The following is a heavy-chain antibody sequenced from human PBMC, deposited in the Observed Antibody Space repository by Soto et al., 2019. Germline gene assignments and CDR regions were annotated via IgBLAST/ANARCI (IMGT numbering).Heavy chain of an antibody. CDR2: IRTKTNNYAT. D-gene: IGHD6-19*01. CDR1: GFTFSGSG. J-gene: IGHJ4*02. V-gene: IGHV3-73*01. Sequence: GGSLRLSCAASGFTFSGSGIHWVRQASGKGLEWVGRIRTKTNNYATAYAASVKGRFTISRDDSKSMAYLQMNSLKTEDTAVYYCTAMAGIDYWGQGTLVTVSS. CDR3: TAMAGIDY.